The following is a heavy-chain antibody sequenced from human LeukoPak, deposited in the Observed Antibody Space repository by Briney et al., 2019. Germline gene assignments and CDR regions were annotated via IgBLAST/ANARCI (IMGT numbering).Heavy chain of an antibody. V-gene: IGHV1-2*02. CDR2: INPNSGGT. CDR1: GYTFTGYY. J-gene: IGHJ3*02. CDR3: ARVRISRSSGYTAYAFDI. D-gene: IGHD3-22*01. Sequence: ASVKASCKASGYTFTGYYMHWVRQAPGQGLEWMGWINPNSGGTNYAQKFQGRVTMTRDTSISTAYMELYRLRSDDTAVYYCARVRISRSSGYTAYAFDIWGQGTMVTVSS.